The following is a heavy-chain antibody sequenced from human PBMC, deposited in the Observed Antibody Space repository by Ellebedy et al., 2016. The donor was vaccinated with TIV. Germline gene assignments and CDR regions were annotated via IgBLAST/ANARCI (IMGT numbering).Heavy chain of an antibody. Sequence: SVKVSXXASGFTFSTSAVQWVRRARGQRLEWIGWIVVGSGDTHYAQKFQERVTIIRDMSTSTAYMELSSLRSDDTAVYYCAADSAVAGTDRFDSWGQGTLVTVSS. CDR2: IVVGSGDT. CDR3: AADSAVAGTDRFDS. J-gene: IGHJ4*02. CDR1: GFTFSTSA. V-gene: IGHV1-58*01. D-gene: IGHD6-19*01.